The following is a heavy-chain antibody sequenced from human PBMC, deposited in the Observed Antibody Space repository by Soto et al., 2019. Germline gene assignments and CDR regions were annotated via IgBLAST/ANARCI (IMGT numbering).Heavy chain of an antibody. CDR2: IDNAGTDS. CDR3: ARGWFGPDV. Sequence: EVQLVESGGGLVQPGGSLRLSCAASGFTLSGRSMHWVRQAPGKGLVWVSGIDNAGTDSTYADSVKGRFTSSRDNAKNKPYLQMNSLGVEDTAVYYCARGWFGPDVWGKGTTVTVSS. V-gene: IGHV3-74*01. D-gene: IGHD3-10*01. J-gene: IGHJ6*04. CDR1: GFTLSGRS.